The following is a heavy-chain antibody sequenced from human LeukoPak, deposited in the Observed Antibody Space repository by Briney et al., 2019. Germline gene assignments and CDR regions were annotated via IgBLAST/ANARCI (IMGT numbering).Heavy chain of an antibody. J-gene: IGHJ4*02. CDR1: GFTFSSYA. D-gene: IGHD4-17*01. CDR2: ISYDGSDE. V-gene: IGHV3-30*04. CDR3: ARAGDTVTTDFDY. Sequence: GRSLRLSCAASGFTFSSYAMHWVRQTPGKGLEWVAVISYDGSDEYYADSVKGRFTISRDNSKNTLYLHMNSLRAEDTAVYYCARAGDTVTTDFDYWGQGTLVTVSS.